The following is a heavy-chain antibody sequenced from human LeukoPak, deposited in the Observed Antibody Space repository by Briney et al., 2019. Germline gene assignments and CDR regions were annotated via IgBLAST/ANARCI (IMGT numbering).Heavy chain of an antibody. CDR2: IIPIFGTA. CDR3: ARERYYDSSGLGY. CDR1: GYTFTGYY. J-gene: IGHJ4*02. D-gene: IGHD3-22*01. V-gene: IGHV1-69*13. Sequence: GASVKVSCKASGYTFTGYYMRRVRQAPGQGLEWMGGIIPIFGTANYAQKFQGRVTITADESTSTAYMELSSLRSEDTAVYYCARERYYDSSGLGYWGQGTLVTVSS.